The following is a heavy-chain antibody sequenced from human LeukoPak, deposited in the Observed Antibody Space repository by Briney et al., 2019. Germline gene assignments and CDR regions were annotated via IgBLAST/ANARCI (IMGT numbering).Heavy chain of an antibody. V-gene: IGHV3-30-3*01. CDR2: ITYDGSNK. Sequence: GGSLRLSCAASGFTFSDYAMHWVRQAPGKGLEWVAVITYDGSNKYYADSVKGRFTISRDNSKNTLYLQMNSLRAKDTAVYYCARGAAGQKYNWLDPWGQGTLVTVSS. CDR3: ARGAAGQKYNWLDP. CDR1: GFTFSDYA. J-gene: IGHJ5*02. D-gene: IGHD6-13*01.